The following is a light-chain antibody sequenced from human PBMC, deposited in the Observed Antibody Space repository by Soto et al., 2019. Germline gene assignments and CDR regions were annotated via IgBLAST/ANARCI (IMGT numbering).Light chain of an antibody. V-gene: IGLV1-51*01. Sequence: QSVLTQPPSVSAAPGQKVTISCSGSSSNIGNNYVSWYQQLPGTAPKLLIYDNHQRPSGIPDRFSGSKSGTSATLDITGLQTGDEADYYCGTWDSSLSGVVFGGGTKVTVL. CDR1: SSNIGNNY. J-gene: IGLJ2*01. CDR3: GTWDSSLSGVV. CDR2: DNH.